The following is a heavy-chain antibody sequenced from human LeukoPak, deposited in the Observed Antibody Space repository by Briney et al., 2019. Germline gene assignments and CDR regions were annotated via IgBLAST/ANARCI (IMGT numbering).Heavy chain of an antibody. J-gene: IGHJ5*02. Sequence: GGSLRLSCAASGFTFSNAWMSWVRHAPGKGLEWVGRIKSKPDGGTTDYAAPVKGRFTISRDDSKNTLYLQMNSLKTEDTAVYYCTTGVILFDPWGQGTLVTVSS. D-gene: IGHD3-22*01. V-gene: IGHV3-15*01. CDR3: TTGVILFDP. CDR1: GFTFSNAW. CDR2: IKSKPDGGTT.